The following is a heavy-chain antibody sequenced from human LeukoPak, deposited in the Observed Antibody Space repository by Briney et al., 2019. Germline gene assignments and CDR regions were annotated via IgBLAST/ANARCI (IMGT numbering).Heavy chain of an antibody. D-gene: IGHD3-10*01. CDR2: INHSGST. J-gene: IGHJ4*02. CDR3: ARRYYYGSGPLGY. V-gene: IGHV4-34*01. CDR1: GGSFSGYY. Sequence: PSETLSLTCAAYGGSFSGYYWSWIRQPPGKGLEWIGEINHSGSTNYNPSLKSRVTMSVDTSKNQFSLKLSSVTAADTAVYYCARRYYYGSGPLGYWGQGTQVTVSS.